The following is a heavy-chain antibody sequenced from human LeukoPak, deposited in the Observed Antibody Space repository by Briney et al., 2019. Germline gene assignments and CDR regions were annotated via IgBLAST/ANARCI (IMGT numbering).Heavy chain of an antibody. CDR3: ARAGRQWPYNY. CDR2: INPSGGST. D-gene: IGHD6-19*01. V-gene: IGHV1-46*01. Sequence: ASVKVSCKASGYTFTSYYMHWVRQAPGQGLEWMGIINPSGGSTSYAQKFQGRVTMTRNTSISTAYMELSSLRSEDTAVYYCARAGRQWPYNYWGQGTLVTVSS. CDR1: GYTFTSYY. J-gene: IGHJ4*02.